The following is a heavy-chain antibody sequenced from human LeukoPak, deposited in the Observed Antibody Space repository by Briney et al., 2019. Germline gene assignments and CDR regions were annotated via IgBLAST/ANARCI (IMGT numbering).Heavy chain of an antibody. Sequence: ASVKVSCKASGYTFTGYYMHWVRQAPGQGLEWMGWINPNSGDTNYAQEFQGRVTMTADTSISTAYMELTRLRSDDTAVYYCARGIYYGSGSPVDYWGQGTLVTVSS. D-gene: IGHD3-10*01. CDR3: ARGIYYGSGSPVDY. J-gene: IGHJ4*02. CDR1: GYTFTGYY. V-gene: IGHV1-2*02. CDR2: INPNSGDT.